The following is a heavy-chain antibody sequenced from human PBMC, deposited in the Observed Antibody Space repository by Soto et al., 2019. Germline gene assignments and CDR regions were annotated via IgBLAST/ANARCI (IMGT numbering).Heavy chain of an antibody. D-gene: IGHD3-10*01. CDR2: ISGSGGGT. CDR3: AKGGGLGSSGMGV. Sequence: EVQVLESGGGLVQPGGSLRLSCVASGFPFSTSAMSWVRQAPGKGLEWVSGISGSGGGTYYADSVKGRFTISRDDSKNPLYLQLNSLRDEDTALYYCAKGGGLGSSGMGVWGQGTTVTVSS. V-gene: IGHV3-23*01. CDR1: GFPFSTSA. J-gene: IGHJ6*02.